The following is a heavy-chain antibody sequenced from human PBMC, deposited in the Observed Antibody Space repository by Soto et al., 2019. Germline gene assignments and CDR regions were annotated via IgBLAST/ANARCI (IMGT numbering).Heavy chain of an antibody. CDR3: AHRTTVTSGIN. D-gene: IGHD4-4*01. J-gene: IGHJ4*02. CDR2: IYWNDEK. V-gene: IGHV2-5*01. Sequence: QITLKEFGPTLVTPTQTLTLTCTFSGFSLTTDGVGVDWIRQPPGKALEWLGLIYWNDEKRYRPSLQGRITITNDTSRNHVVLTMTNMDHVDTATYYCAHRTTVTSGINWGQGTLVTVSS. CDR1: GFSLTTDGVG.